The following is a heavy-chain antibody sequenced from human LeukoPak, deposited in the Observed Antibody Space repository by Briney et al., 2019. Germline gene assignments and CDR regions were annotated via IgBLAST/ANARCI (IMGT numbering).Heavy chain of an antibody. CDR2: IYPGDSDT. J-gene: IGHJ3*02. CDR3: ARRDYYYDSSAEAFDI. CDR1: GYSFTSYW. D-gene: IGHD3-22*01. Sequence: GESLKISCKGSGYSFTSYWIGWVRQMPGKGLEWMGIIYPGDSDTRYSPSFQGQVTISADKSVSTAYLQWSSLKASDTAMYYCARRDYYYDSSAEAFDIWGQGTMVTVSS. V-gene: IGHV5-51*01.